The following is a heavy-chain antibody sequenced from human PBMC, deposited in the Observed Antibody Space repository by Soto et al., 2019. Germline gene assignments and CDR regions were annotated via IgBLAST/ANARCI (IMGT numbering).Heavy chain of an antibody. J-gene: IGHJ4*02. CDR3: AKVPYDSGWTYYFDY. D-gene: IGHD6-19*01. V-gene: IGHV3-23*01. CDR2: ISGSGGST. CDR1: GFTFSSYA. Sequence: GGSLRLSCAASGFTFSSYAMSWVRQAPGKGLEWVSAISGSGGSTYYADSVKGRFTISRDNSKNTLYLQMNSLRAEDTAVYYCAKVPYDSGWTYYFDYWGQGTLVTVSS.